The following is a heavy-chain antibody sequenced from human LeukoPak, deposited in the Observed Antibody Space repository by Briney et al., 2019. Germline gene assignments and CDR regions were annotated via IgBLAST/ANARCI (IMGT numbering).Heavy chain of an antibody. D-gene: IGHD5-18*01. Sequence: PGGSLRLSCAASGFTFSGSVIHWVRQASGKGLEWVGRIRSEAYTYATTYAASVKGRFSISRDDSKNTAYLQMNSLKTEDTAVYYCARLYVYSYGANFDYWGRGTLVTVSS. V-gene: IGHV3-73*01. CDR2: IRSEAYTYAT. CDR3: ARLYVYSYGANFDY. CDR1: GFTFSGSV. J-gene: IGHJ4*02.